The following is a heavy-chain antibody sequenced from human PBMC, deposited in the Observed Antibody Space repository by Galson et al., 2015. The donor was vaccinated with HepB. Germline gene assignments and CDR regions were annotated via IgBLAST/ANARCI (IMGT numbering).Heavy chain of an antibody. D-gene: IGHD2-21*02. CDR2: TYYRSKWYN. CDR3: ARDAGGDCPTCSYDGMDV. Sequence: CAISGDSVSSNSAAWNWIRQSPSRGLEWLGRTYYRSKWYNDYAVSVKSRITINPDTSKNQFSLQLNSVTPEDTAVYYCARDAGGDCPTCSYDGMDVWGQETTVTVSS. V-gene: IGHV6-1*01. CDR1: GDSVSSNSAA. J-gene: IGHJ6*02.